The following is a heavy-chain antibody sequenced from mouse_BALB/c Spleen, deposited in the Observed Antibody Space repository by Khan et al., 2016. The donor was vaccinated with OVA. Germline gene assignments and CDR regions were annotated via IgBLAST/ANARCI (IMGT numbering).Heavy chain of an antibody. J-gene: IGHJ3*01. CDR3: TRHGYVAWFTY. Sequence: VQLKQSGPELMKPGASVKISCKASGYSFTTYYIHWFILSHGKSLEWIGYIDPFSGGTTYNQKFKGKATLTVDKSSSTAYIHLSNLTSEDSAVYYCTRHGYVAWFTYWGQGTLVTVSA. CDR1: GYSFTTYY. D-gene: IGHD2-2*01. V-gene: IGHV1S135*01. CDR2: IDPFSGGT.